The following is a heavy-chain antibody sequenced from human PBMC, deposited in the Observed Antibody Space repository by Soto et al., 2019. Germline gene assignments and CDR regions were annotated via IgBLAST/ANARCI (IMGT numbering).Heavy chain of an antibody. CDR1: GFSFSDYF. CDR3: ARDNRQTYGPPAASSWFHP. J-gene: IGHJ5*02. CDR2: INPSGDSR. D-gene: IGHD2-15*01. Sequence: QAQLVQSGAEGKKPGASVKVSCKASGFSFSDYFMHWVRQAPGQGLEWMGIINPSGDSRNYAKKFKGRVSLTRDTSTCTVYMDLSSPSYEDTAVYSCARDNRQTYGPPAASSWFHPWGQGPPVTVSS. V-gene: IGHV1-46*01.